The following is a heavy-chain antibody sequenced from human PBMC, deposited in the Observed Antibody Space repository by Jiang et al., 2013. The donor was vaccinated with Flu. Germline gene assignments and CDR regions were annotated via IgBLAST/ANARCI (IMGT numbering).Heavy chain of an antibody. Sequence: QLVESGAEVKKPGESLKISCKGFGYRFSTYWIGWVRQMPGKGLEWMGIIYPGDSDTRYSPSFQGQVTISADKSISTAYLQWTNLEASDTAMYYCVRSAYDWVWGTNRYFDYWGQGTPVTVSS. D-gene: IGHD3-16*01. J-gene: IGHJ4*02. CDR3: VRSAYDWVWGTNRYFDY. V-gene: IGHV5-51*03. CDR2: IYPGDSDT. CDR1: GYRFSTYW.